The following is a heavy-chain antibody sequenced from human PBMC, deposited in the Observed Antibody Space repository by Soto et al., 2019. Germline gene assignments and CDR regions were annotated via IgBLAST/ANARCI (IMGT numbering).Heavy chain of an antibody. J-gene: IGHJ4*01. CDR2: ICYSGST. CDR3: ARSFMVPVDFFDY. CDR1: NXSLSTNL. V-gene: IGHV4-59*01. Sequence: GTLTLACTGSNXSLSTNLWSWIRQSPGKGLELVGTICYSGSTKYNPSLKSRVTMSVHTAKNQFTLKWTSVIAADTGVYFCARSFMVPVDFFDYWGQGTLGTVS. D-gene: IGHD3-10*01.